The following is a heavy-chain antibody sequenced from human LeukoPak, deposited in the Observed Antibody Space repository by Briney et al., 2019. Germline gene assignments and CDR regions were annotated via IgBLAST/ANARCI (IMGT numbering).Heavy chain of an antibody. Sequence: SETLSLTCTVSGGSISSYYWSWIRQPPGQGLQWIGYIYYSGSTYYNPSLKSRVTISVDTSKNQFSLKLSSVTAADTAVYYCARGFRYCSSTSCYPDAFDIWGQGTMVTVSS. CDR2: IYYSGST. J-gene: IGHJ3*02. D-gene: IGHD2-2*01. V-gene: IGHV4-59*06. CDR3: ARGFRYCSSTSCYPDAFDI. CDR1: GGSISSYY.